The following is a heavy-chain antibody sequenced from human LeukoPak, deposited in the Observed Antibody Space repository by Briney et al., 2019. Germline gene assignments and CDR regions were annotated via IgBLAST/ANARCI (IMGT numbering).Heavy chain of an antibody. CDR1: GCTFTSYY. Sequence: GASVKVSCNASGCTFTSYYMHWVRQAPGQGLEWMGIINPSGGSTSYAQKFQGRVTMTRDTSTSTVYMELSRLRSEDTAVYYCARDPNPLLPGYSSGLPGYYYGMDVWGQGTTVAVSS. J-gene: IGHJ6*02. V-gene: IGHV1-46*01. D-gene: IGHD6-19*01. CDR2: INPSGGST. CDR3: ARDPNPLLPGYSSGLPGYYYGMDV.